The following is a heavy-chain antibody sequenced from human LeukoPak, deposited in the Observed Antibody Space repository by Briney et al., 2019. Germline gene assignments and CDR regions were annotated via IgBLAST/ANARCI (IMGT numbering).Heavy chain of an antibody. V-gene: IGHV3-23*01. CDR3: AKEEVWAPTRIQH. D-gene: IGHD7-27*01. Sequence: GGSLRLSCAASGFTFSTYGIHWVRQAPGKGLEWVSAISGSGGSTYYADSVKGRFTISRDNSKNTLYLQMNSLRAEDTAVYYCAKEEVWAPTRIQHWGQGTLVTVSS. CDR2: ISGSGGST. CDR1: GFTFSTYG. J-gene: IGHJ1*01.